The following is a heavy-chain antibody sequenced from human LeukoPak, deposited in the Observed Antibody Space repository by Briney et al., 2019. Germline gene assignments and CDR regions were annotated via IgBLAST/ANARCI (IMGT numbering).Heavy chain of an antibody. D-gene: IGHD3-16*02. Sequence: ASVKVSCKASGGTFSSYAISWVRQAPGQRLEWMGGIIPIFGTANYAQKFQGRVTITADESTSAAYMELSSLRSEDTAVYYCARGSDDYVWGSYRYFDYWGQGTLVTVSS. V-gene: IGHV1-69*13. CDR2: IIPIFGTA. CDR1: GGTFSSYA. J-gene: IGHJ4*02. CDR3: ARGSDDYVWGSYRYFDY.